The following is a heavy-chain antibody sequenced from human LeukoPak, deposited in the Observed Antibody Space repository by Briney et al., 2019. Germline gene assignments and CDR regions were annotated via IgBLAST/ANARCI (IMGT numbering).Heavy chain of an antibody. Sequence: PSETLSLTCTVSGGSISSGSYYWSWIRQPAGKGLEWIGRIYTSGSTNYNPSLKSRVTISADTSKNQFSLKLSSVTAADTAVYYCARALYCSSTSCSSNYYYYYYMDVWGKGTTVTVSS. D-gene: IGHD2-2*01. CDR2: IYTSGST. CDR1: GGSISSGSYY. V-gene: IGHV4-61*02. CDR3: ARALYCSSTSCSSNYYYYYYMDV. J-gene: IGHJ6*03.